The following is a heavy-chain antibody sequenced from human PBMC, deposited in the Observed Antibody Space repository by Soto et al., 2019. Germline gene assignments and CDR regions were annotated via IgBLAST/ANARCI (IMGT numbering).Heavy chain of an antibody. CDR2: ISSSSSTI. J-gene: IGHJ5*02. D-gene: IGHD2-8*01. CDR1: GFTFSSYS. V-gene: IGHV3-48*02. CDR3: ARDLAGYCTNGVCHWFDP. Sequence: GGSLRLSCAASGFTFSSYSMNWVRQAPGKGLEWVSYISSSSSTIYYADSVKGRFTISRDNAKNSLYLQMNSLRDEDTAVYYCARDLAGYCTNGVCHWFDPWGQGTLVTVSS.